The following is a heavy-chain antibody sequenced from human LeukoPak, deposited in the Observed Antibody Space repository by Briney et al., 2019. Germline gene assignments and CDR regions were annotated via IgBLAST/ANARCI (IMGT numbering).Heavy chain of an antibody. CDR1: GYTLTELS. Sequence: ASVKVSCKVSGYTLTELSMHWVRQAPGKGLEWMGGFDPEDGETIYAQKFQGRVIMTEDTSTDTAYMELSSLRSEDTAVYYCATVAVAGNIGAFDIWGQGTMVTVSS. V-gene: IGHV1-24*01. D-gene: IGHD6-19*01. CDR2: FDPEDGET. J-gene: IGHJ3*02. CDR3: ATVAVAGNIGAFDI.